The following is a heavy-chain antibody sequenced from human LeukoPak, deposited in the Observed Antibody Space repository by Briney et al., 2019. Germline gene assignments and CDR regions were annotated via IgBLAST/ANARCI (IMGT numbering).Heavy chain of an antibody. CDR3: AKDPGRYDSSGYYCGY. D-gene: IGHD3-22*01. V-gene: IGHV3-30*18. Sequence: GGSLRPSCAASGFTFSSYGMHWVRQAPGKGLEWVAVISYDGSNKYYADSVKGRFTISRDNSKNTLYLQMNSLRAEDTAVYYCAKDPGRYDSSGYYCGYWGQGTLVTVSS. J-gene: IGHJ4*02. CDR2: ISYDGSNK. CDR1: GFTFSSYG.